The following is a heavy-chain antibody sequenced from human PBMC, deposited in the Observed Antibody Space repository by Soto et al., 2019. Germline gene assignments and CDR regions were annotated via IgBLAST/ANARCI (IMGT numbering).Heavy chain of an antibody. V-gene: IGHV3-23*01. D-gene: IGHD5-18*01. CDR1: GFTFSNQA. CDR3: SKEYTYGSSPLLAS. CDR2: ISGSGANI. J-gene: IGHJ5*01. Sequence: GGSLRLSCAASGFTFSNQAMSWVRQAPGERLEWVSAISGSGANIYYADSVKGRFTVSRDNSKNTLYLEMDSLRADDTAIYYCSKEYTYGSSPLLASRGQGTQVLVSS.